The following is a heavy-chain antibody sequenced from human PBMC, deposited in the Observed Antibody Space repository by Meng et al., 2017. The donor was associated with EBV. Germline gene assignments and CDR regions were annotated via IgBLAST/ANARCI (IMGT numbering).Heavy chain of an antibody. D-gene: IGHD5-12*01. CDR2: ISAYNGNT. CDR1: GYTFTSYG. CDR3: ARETSGYDFNWFDP. Sequence: QVQVGESGAEVQKPGASVKVSCKASGYTFTSYGISWVRQAPGQGLEWMGWISAYNGNTNYAQKLQGRVTMTTDTSTSTAYMELRSLRSDDTAVYYCARETSGYDFNWFDPWGQGTLVTVSS. J-gene: IGHJ5*02. V-gene: IGHV1-18*01.